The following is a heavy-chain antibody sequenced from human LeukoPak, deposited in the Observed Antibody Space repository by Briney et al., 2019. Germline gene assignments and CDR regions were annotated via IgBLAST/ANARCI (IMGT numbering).Heavy chain of an antibody. J-gene: IGHJ6*03. CDR2: IYYSGST. Sequence: SSETLSLTCTVSGGSISSSSYYWGWIRQPPGKGLEGIGSIYYSGSTYYNPSLKSRVTISVDTSKNQFSLKLSSVTAADTAVYYCARLFPGHYYYMDVWGKGTTVTISS. V-gene: IGHV4-39*01. CDR1: GGSISSSSYY. CDR3: ARLFPGHYYYMDV.